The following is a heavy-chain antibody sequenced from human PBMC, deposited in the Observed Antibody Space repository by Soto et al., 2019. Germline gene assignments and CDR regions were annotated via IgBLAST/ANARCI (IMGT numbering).Heavy chain of an antibody. Sequence: EVQLVESGGGLVQPGGSLRLSCAASGFTVSSNYMSWVRQAPGKGLEWVSVIYSGGSTYYADSVKGRFTISRHNSKNTLYLQMNSLGAEDTAVYYCARGDGGGVAQFDSWGQGTLVTVSS. CDR3: ARGDGGGVAQFDS. CDR2: IYSGGST. D-gene: IGHD3-16*01. CDR1: GFTVSSNY. V-gene: IGHV3-53*04. J-gene: IGHJ4*02.